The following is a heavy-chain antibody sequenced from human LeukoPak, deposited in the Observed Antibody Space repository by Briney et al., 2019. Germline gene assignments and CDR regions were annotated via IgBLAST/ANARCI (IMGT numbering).Heavy chain of an antibody. CDR1: GGSISSSSYY. CDR2: IYYSGST. Sequence: SETLSLTCTVSGGSISSSSYYWGWIRQPPGKGLEWIGSIYYSGSTYYNPSLKSRVTISVDTSKNQFSLKLSSVTAADTAVYYCASSRRPTGTRAYYYYYYMDVWGKGTTVTVSS. D-gene: IGHD1/OR15-1a*01. J-gene: IGHJ6*03. CDR3: ASSRRPTGTRAYYYYYYMDV. V-gene: IGHV4-39*07.